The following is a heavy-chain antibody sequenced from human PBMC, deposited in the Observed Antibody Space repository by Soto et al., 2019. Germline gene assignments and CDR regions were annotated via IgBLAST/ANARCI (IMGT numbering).Heavy chain of an antibody. CDR1: GYTFTSYG. CDR2: ISAYNGNT. D-gene: IGHD1-1*01. Sequence: ASVKVSCKASGYTFTSYGISWVRQAPGQGLEWMGWISAYNGNTNYAQKLQGRVTMTTDTSTSTAYMELRSLRSDDTAGYYCALPMGTVHHGQDYYYYYGMDVWGQGTTVTVSS. J-gene: IGHJ6*02. CDR3: ALPMGTVHHGQDYYYYYGMDV. V-gene: IGHV1-18*01.